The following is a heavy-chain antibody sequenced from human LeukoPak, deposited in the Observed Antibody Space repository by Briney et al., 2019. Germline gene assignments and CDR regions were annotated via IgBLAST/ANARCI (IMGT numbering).Heavy chain of an antibody. CDR2: IKSKTDGGTT. CDR3: TTRGVEDSSGYYPAEYYGMDV. Sequence: GGSLRLSCAASGFTFSNAWMSWVRQAPVKGLEWVGRIKSKTDGGTTDYAAPVKGRFTISRDDSKNTLYLQMNSLKTEDTAVYYCTTRGVEDSSGYYPAEYYGMDVWGQGTTVTVSS. D-gene: IGHD3-22*01. CDR1: GFTFSNAW. V-gene: IGHV3-15*01. J-gene: IGHJ6*02.